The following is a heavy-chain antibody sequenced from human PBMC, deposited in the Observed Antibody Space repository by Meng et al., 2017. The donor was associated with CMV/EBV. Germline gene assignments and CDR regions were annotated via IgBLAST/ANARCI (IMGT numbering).Heavy chain of an antibody. Sequence: ESLKISCTVSGGSISSRSYYWGWIRQPPGKGLEWIGSIYYSGSTYYNPSLKSRVTISVDTSKNQFSLKLSSVTAADTAVYYCARLGDGYNSGYFDYWGQGTLVTVSS. CDR2: IYYSGST. V-gene: IGHV4-39*01. CDR3: ARLGDGYNSGYFDY. D-gene: IGHD5-24*01. CDR1: GGSISSRSYY. J-gene: IGHJ4*02.